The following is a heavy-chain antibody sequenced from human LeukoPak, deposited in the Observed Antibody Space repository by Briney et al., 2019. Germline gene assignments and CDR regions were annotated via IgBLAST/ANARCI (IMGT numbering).Heavy chain of an antibody. V-gene: IGHV1-69*10. Sequence: ASVKVSCKASGGTFSSYAISWVRQAPGQGLEWMGRIIPILGIANYAQKFQGRVTITADKSASTAYMELSSLRSEDTAVYYCASLSSRGIVGANWSYYYYGMDVWGQGTTVTVSS. D-gene: IGHD1-26*01. J-gene: IGHJ6*02. CDR2: IIPILGIA. CDR1: GGTFSSYA. CDR3: ASLSSRGIVGANWSYYYYGMDV.